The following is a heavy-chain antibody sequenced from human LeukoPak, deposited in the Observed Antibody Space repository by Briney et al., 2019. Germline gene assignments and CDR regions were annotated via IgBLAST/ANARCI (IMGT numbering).Heavy chain of an antibody. D-gene: IGHD3-16*01. J-gene: IGHJ6*03. CDR3: AGLGGDDTLFYYYYYMDV. CDR2: IYYSGST. Sequence: SETLSLTCTVSGGSISSSSYYWGWIRQPPGTGLEWIGSIYYSGSTYYNPSLKSRVTISVDTSKNQFSLKLSSVTAADTAVYYCAGLGGDDTLFYYYYYMDVWGKGTTVTISS. V-gene: IGHV4-39*01. CDR1: GGSISSSSYY.